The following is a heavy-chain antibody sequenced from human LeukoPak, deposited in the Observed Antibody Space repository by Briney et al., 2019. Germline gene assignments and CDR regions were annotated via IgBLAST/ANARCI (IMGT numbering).Heavy chain of an antibody. V-gene: IGHV1-18*01. CDR3: ARKGSPVAGKRNWFDP. Sequence: WASVKVSYKASGYNFINYGITWVRQAPGQGLEWMGWINSNNGKTEYIQTLQGRVTMTTDTATSTVYMELRSLRSDDTAVYFCARKGSPVAGKRNWFDPWGQGTLVIVSS. D-gene: IGHD6-19*01. J-gene: IGHJ5*02. CDR1: GYNFINYG. CDR2: INSNNGKT.